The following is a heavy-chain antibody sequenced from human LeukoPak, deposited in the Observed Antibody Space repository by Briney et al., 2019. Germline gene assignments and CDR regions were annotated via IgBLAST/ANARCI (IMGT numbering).Heavy chain of an antibody. CDR1: GGTFSSYA. CDR2: IIPIFGTA. CDR3: AREGADFWSGYYFDY. D-gene: IGHD3-3*01. V-gene: IGHV1-69*05. J-gene: IGHJ4*02. Sequence: SVKVSCKASGGTFSSYAISWVRQAPGQGLEWMGGIIPIFGTANYAQKFQGRVTITTDESTSTAYMELSSLRSEDTAVYYSAREGADFWSGYYFDYWGQGTLVTVSS.